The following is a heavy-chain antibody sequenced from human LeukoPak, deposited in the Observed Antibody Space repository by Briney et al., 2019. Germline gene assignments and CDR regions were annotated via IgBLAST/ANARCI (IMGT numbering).Heavy chain of an antibody. V-gene: IGHV5-51*01. CDR3: ARHVSSSRVAYDV. Sequence: GESLKISCKGSGYTFTTYWIGWVRQMLGKGLEWIGLRNPADSDTRYSPSFQGQVTISVDKSISTAYLEWSSLKASDTAMYYCARHVSSSRVAYDVWGQGTMDTVSS. J-gene: IGHJ3*01. D-gene: IGHD2-2*01. CDR1: GYTFTTYW. CDR2: RNPADSDT.